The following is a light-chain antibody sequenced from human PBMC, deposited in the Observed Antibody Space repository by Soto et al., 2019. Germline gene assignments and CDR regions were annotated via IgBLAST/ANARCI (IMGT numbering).Light chain of an antibody. CDR1: HSLSTN. Sequence: VVMTQSPATRSVSPGERATPSCRASHSLSTNLAWYQQKHGQAPSLLIYGASTRAAGVPPRFSGSGSGTEFTLTISSLEPEDFALYYCQQRHNWPITFGQGTRLEIK. CDR3: QQRHNWPIT. V-gene: IGKV3-15*01. CDR2: GAS. J-gene: IGKJ5*01.